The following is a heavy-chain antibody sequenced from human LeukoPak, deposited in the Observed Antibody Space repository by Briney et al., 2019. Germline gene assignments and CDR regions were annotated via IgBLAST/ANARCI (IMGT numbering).Heavy chain of an antibody. Sequence: SETLSLTCAVYGGSFSGHYWSWIRQPPGKGLEWIGEINHSGSTNYNPSLKSRVTISVDTSKNQFSLKLSSVTAADTAVYYCARGPWFGELDHFDYWGQGTLVTVSS. CDR3: ARGPWFGELDHFDY. CDR2: INHSGST. CDR1: GGSFSGHY. J-gene: IGHJ4*02. D-gene: IGHD3-10*01. V-gene: IGHV4-34*01.